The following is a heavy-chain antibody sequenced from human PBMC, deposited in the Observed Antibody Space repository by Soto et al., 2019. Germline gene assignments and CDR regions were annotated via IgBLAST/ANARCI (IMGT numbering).Heavy chain of an antibody. V-gene: IGHV3-15*07. CDR2: IRSKTDGGTP. CDR1: GFTFTNAW. Sequence: EVQLVESGGGLVKDGESLRPSCAASGFTFTNAWMNWVRQAPGKGLEWVGRIRSKTDGGTPDYAAPVKGRFTISRDDSKNTLYVQMNSLKTEDTAIYYCTTEKGYWGQGTLVTVSS. CDR3: TTEKGY. J-gene: IGHJ4*02.